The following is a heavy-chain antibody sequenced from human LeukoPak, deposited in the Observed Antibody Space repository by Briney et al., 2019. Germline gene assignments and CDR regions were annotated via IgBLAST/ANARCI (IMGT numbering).Heavy chain of an antibody. CDR1: GFTVSSNY. CDR2: IYSGGST. Sequence: PGGSLRLSCAASGFTVSSNYMSWVRQAPGKGLEWVSVIYSGGSTYYADSVKGRFTISRDNSKNTLYLQMNSLRAEDTAVYYCARGDSSSWNNYFDYWGQGTLVTVSS. CDR3: ARGDSSSWNNYFDY. V-gene: IGHV3-53*01. J-gene: IGHJ4*02. D-gene: IGHD6-13*01.